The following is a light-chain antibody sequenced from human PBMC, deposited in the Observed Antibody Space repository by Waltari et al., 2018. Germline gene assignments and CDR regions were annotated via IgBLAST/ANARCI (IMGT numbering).Light chain of an antibody. CDR3: QQYYTYSLWA. Sequence: DIQMTQSPSTLSASVGDRVTVTCRDSESIGTSLAWYQQKSGKATKLLIYHASTLEGGVPSRFSGSGSGTDFTLTISSLQPDDFATYFCQQYYTYSLWAFGQGTKVETK. CDR2: HAS. CDR1: ESIGTS. V-gene: IGKV1-5*01. J-gene: IGKJ1*01.